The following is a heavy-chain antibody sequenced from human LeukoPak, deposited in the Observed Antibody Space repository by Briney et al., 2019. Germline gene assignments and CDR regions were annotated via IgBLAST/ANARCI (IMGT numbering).Heavy chain of an antibody. Sequence: SGPALVKPTQTLTLTCTFSGSSLITTKMCVSWIRQPPWKALEWLARIDWDDDKFYSPSLETRLTISKDTSKNQVVLTMTNMDPVDTATYYCARTVVKLPGDDTFYFDYWGQGTLVTVSS. CDR2: IDWDDDK. CDR1: GSSLITTKMC. CDR3: ARTVVKLPGDDTFYFDY. V-gene: IGHV2-70*17. J-gene: IGHJ4*02. D-gene: IGHD7-27*01.